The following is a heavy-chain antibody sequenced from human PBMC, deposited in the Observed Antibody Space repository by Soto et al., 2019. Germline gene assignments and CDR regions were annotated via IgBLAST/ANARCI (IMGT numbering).Heavy chain of an antibody. V-gene: IGHV4-34*01. Sequence: QVQLQQWGAGLLKPSETLSLTCAVYGGSFSGFYWSWIRQSPRKGLEWIAEINHRGSANYNPSLKRRVAISIDTSKNQFSVTLSSVTAADSAIYSCVSCRTGDGDNTADVFDFWGQGTLVTVSS. J-gene: IGHJ3*01. CDR3: VSCRTGDGDNTADVFDF. D-gene: IGHD1-26*01. CDR1: GGSFSGFY. CDR2: INHRGSA.